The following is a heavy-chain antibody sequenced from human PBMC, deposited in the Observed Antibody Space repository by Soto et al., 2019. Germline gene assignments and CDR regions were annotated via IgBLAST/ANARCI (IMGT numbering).Heavy chain of an antibody. D-gene: IGHD2-8*01. CDR3: ARHGFCTNGVCSARGPYYFDY. J-gene: IGHJ4*02. Sequence: QLQLQESGPGLVKPSETLSLTCTVSGGSISSSSYYWGWIRQPPGKGLEWIGSIYYSGSTYYNPSLKSRVTISVDTSKNQFSLKLSSVTAADTAVYYCARHGFCTNGVCSARGPYYFDYWGQGTLVTVSS. V-gene: IGHV4-39*01. CDR2: IYYSGST. CDR1: GGSISSSSYY.